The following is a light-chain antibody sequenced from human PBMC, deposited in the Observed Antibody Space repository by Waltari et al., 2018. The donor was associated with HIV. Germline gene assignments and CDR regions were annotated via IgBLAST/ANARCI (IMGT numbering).Light chain of an antibody. V-gene: IGLV1-44*01. CDR1: NSNIGSST. CDR2: RNN. J-gene: IGLJ3*02. Sequence: QSVVTQPPSASGTPGQRVTISCSGSNSNIGSSTVNWYLPLPGTAPKRLIYRNNQRASGAPERFAGSKSGSSASLASSVLQSEDEADYYCATWDDSLHGPVFGGGTKLTVL. CDR3: ATWDDSLHGPV.